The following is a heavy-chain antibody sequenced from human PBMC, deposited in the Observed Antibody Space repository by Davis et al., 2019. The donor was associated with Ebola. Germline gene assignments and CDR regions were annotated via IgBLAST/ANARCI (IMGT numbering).Heavy chain of an antibody. V-gene: IGHV3-30*03. CDR3: ARRGFLEWLGNWFDT. J-gene: IGHJ5*02. CDR2: ISYDGSNK. D-gene: IGHD3-3*01. CDR1: GFTFSSYG. Sequence: GGSLRLSCAASGFTFSSYGMHWVRQAPGKGLEWVAVISYDGSNKYYADSVKGRFTISRDNSKNTLYLQMNSLRAEDTAVYYCARRGFLEWLGNWFDTWGQGTLVTVSS.